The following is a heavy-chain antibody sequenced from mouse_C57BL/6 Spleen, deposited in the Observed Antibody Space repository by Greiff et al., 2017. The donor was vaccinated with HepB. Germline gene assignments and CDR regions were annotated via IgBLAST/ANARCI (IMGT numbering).Heavy chain of an antibody. D-gene: IGHD1-1*01. CDR1: GNAFSSSW. CDR3: ARGYRSSYSHH. CDR2: IYPGDGDT. V-gene: IGHV1-82*01. J-gene: IGHJ2*01. Sequence: QVQLQQSSPELVMPGASVTISCKTSGNAFSSSWMNGVKQRPGKGLEWIGRIYPGDGDTNYNGKFKGKATLTADKSSSTAYMQLSSLTSEDSAVYFCARGYRSSYSHHWCEGTTPIVSS.